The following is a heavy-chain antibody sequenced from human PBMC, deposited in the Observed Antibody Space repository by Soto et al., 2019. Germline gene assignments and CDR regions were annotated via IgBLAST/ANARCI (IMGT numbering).Heavy chain of an antibody. CDR3: ARDLDGDYSNYFDY. D-gene: IGHD4-17*01. V-gene: IGHV4-30-4*01. J-gene: IGHJ4*02. CDR2: IYYSGST. CDR1: GGSISSGDYY. Sequence: QVQLQESGPGLVKPSQTLSLTCTVSGGSISSGDYYWSWIRQPPGKGLEWIGYIYYSGSTYYNPSLTSRVTISLDTSKNQFPLKLSSVTAADTAVYYCARDLDGDYSNYFDYWGQGTLVTVSS.